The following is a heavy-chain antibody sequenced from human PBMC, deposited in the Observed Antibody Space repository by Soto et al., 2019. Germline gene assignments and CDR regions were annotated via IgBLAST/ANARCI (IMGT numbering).Heavy chain of an antibody. V-gene: IGHV4-30-4*01. J-gene: IGHJ3*02. D-gene: IGHD6-19*01. Sequence: SEARSLTCTVSCGSISSADYYVSWIRQPTGKGLEWIGYIYYSGSTYYNPSLKSRVTISVDTSKNQFSLKLSSVTAADTAVYYCARVYSSGWYGSAFDIWGQGTMVT. CDR1: CGSISSADYY. CDR3: ARVYSSGWYGSAFDI. CDR2: IYYSGST.